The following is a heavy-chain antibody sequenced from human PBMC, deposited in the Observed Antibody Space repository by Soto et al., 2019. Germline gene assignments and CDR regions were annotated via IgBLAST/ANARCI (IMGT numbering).Heavy chain of an antibody. Sequence: QVHLVESGGGVVQPGRSLRLSCAASGFTFSHFGMHWVRQAPGKGLEWLTVISYDGSDKYYADSVKGRFTISRDTYKNXVYLQIDSLTPEDTAVYYCAKDRPVGCGGYCHFDCWGQGTLVTVSS. D-gene: IGHD2-21*02. CDR2: ISYDGSDK. CDR1: GFTFSHFG. J-gene: IGHJ4*02. V-gene: IGHV3-30*18. CDR3: AKDRPVGCGGYCHFDC.